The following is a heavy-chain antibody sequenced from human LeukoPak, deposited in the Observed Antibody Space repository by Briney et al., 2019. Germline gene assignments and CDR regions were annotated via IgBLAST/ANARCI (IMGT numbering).Heavy chain of an antibody. J-gene: IGHJ5*02. Sequence: SETLSLTCTVSGDSISGSNYHWGWIRQPPGKGLEWLGTVHHTGRAFYNPSLRGRTTVSVDTSKNQFSLKLTSVTAADTAVYYCAREPDACGQGTLVTVS. CDR3: AREPDA. CDR1: GDSISGSNYH. V-gene: IGHV4-39*07. CDR2: VHHTGRA.